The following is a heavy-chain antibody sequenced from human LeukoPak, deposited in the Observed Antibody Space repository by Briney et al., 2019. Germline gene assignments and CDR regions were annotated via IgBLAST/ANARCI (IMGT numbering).Heavy chain of an antibody. J-gene: IGHJ4*02. Sequence: GGSLSLSCAASRFIFSDYYMSWIRQPAGKGLEWVSYISSSSSTIYYADSVKGRFTISRDNAKNSLYLQMNSLRAEDTAVYYCARDRPVLRYFDYWGQGTLVTVSS. V-gene: IGHV3-11*01. D-gene: IGHD3-9*01. CDR2: ISSSSSTI. CDR1: RFIFSDYY. CDR3: ARDRPVLRYFDY.